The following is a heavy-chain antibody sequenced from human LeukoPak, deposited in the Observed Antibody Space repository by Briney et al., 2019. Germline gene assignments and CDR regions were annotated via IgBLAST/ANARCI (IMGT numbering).Heavy chain of an antibody. Sequence: PSETLSLTCTVSGGSISSYYWSWIRQPPGKGLEWIGYIYYSGSTNYNPSLKSRVTISVDTSKNQFSLKLSCVTGADAAVYYCARDPDSGYGNWLDPWGRGTLVTVSS. J-gene: IGHJ5*02. CDR3: ARDPDSGYGNWLDP. CDR2: IYYSGST. V-gene: IGHV4-59*01. CDR1: GGSISSYY. D-gene: IGHD5-12*01.